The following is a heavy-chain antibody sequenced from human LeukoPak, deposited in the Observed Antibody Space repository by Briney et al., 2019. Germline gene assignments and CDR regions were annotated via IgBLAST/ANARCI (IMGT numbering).Heavy chain of an antibody. CDR3: ATATVTHTRDP. D-gene: IGHD1-1*01. CDR2: MNPYSDAL. CDR1: GYTVSDFY. J-gene: IGHJ5*02. V-gene: IGHV1-2*02. Sequence: ASVKVSCQASGYTVSDFYLHWVRQAPGHGLEGMGWMNPYSDALIHAERFQGRITMTWDTSTGTAYMELTRLTPDDTAVYYCATATVTHTRDPWGQGTLVTVSS.